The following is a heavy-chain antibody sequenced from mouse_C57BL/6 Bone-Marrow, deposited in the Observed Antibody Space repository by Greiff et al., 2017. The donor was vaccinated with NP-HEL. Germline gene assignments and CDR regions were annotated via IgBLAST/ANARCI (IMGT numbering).Heavy chain of an antibody. J-gene: IGHJ1*03. CDR2: INPNYGTT. V-gene: IGHV1-39*01. D-gene: IGHD1-1*01. CDR3: ARRTTVVPSTWYFDV. Sequence: EVKLMESGPELVKPGASVKISCKASGYSFTDYNMNWVKQSNGKSLEWIGVINPNYGTTSYNQKFKGKATLTVDQSSSTAYMQLNSLTSEDSAVYYCARRTTVVPSTWYFDVWGTGTTVTVSS. CDR1: GYSFTDYN.